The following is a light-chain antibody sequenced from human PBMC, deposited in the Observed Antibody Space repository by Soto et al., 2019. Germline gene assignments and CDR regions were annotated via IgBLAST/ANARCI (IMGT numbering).Light chain of an antibody. CDR3: QSYDISLHNYV. J-gene: IGLJ1*01. CDR2: DDN. CDR1: TSNIGAPYD. V-gene: IGLV1-40*01. Sequence: QSVLTQPPSVSGSPGQRVSISCTGSTSNIGAPYDVHWYQHLPGTAPKLLIYDDNNRPSGVPDRFSGSKSCTSASLAITRLQAEDEADYYCQSYDISLHNYVFGTGTKLTVL.